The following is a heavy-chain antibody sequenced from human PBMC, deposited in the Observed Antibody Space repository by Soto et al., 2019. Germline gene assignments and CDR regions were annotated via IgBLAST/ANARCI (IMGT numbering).Heavy chain of an antibody. J-gene: IGHJ3*02. Sequence: QITLKESGPTLVKPTQTLTLTCTFSGFSLSTSGVGVGWIRQPPGKALECLALIYWDDDKRYHPSLKSRLTITKDTSKNQIVRTIAHMDPVDTATYAFAHILFRYSSSGYVVGAFDIWGQGTMVTVSA. CDR1: GFSLSTSGVG. V-gene: IGHV2-5*02. CDR2: IYWDDDK. D-gene: IGHD6-13*01. CDR3: AHILFRYSSSGYVVGAFDI.